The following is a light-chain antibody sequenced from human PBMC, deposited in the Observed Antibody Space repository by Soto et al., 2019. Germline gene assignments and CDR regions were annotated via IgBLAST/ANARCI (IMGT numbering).Light chain of an antibody. Sequence: EIVLTQSPATLSLSPGERATLSCRASQSVSNYLAWYQQKPGQAPRLLIYAASNRATGIPARFSGSGSGTHFTLTISRLEPADFAVYYCQQRDNWPPITFGQGTRLDIK. CDR2: AAS. V-gene: IGKV3-11*01. J-gene: IGKJ5*01. CDR3: QQRDNWPPIT. CDR1: QSVSNY.